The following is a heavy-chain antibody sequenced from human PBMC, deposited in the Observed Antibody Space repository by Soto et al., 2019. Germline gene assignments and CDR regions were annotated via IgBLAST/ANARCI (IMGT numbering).Heavy chain of an antibody. CDR1: GFLVNSAY. CDR2: INSDGST. J-gene: IGHJ4*02. Sequence: EVQLVESGGGLIPPGGSLRLSCAASGFLVNSAYMTWVRQAPGKGLEWLSMINSDGSTLYAESVKGQFTISRDNSKNRLDLQMNSLRAEDTAMYYFARSGYSFAWGYWGQGTLVIVTS. D-gene: IGHD5-18*01. CDR3: ARSGYSFAWGY. V-gene: IGHV3-53*01.